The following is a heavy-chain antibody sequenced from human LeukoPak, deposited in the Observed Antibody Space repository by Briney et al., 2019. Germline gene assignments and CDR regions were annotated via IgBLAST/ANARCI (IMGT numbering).Heavy chain of an antibody. D-gene: IGHD1-7*01. Sequence: SETLSLTCTVSGGSISSYYWSWIRQPPGKGLEWIGYIYYSGSTNSSPSLKSRVTISVDTSKNQFSLKLSSVTAADTAVYYCARDRGLTGTYYYYGMDVWGQGTTVTVS. J-gene: IGHJ6*02. V-gene: IGHV4-59*01. CDR2: IYYSGST. CDR3: ARDRGLTGTYYYYGMDV. CDR1: GGSISSYY.